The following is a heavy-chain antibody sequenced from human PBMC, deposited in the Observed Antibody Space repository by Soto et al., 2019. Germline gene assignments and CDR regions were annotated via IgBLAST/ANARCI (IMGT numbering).Heavy chain of an antibody. CDR3: ARDPLPSDSSAP. CDR2: VSAAGRS. Sequence: QVQLQESGPGFVKASETLSLICSVSGASVRSTYWSWIRQSAGKGLEWIGRVSAAGRSDYNPSLRGRATLSVGTSKNQFFLRLTSLTTADTATYYCARDPLPSDSSAPWGRGTLVTVSS. J-gene: IGHJ5*02. CDR1: GASVRSTY. V-gene: IGHV4-4*07. D-gene: IGHD3-22*01.